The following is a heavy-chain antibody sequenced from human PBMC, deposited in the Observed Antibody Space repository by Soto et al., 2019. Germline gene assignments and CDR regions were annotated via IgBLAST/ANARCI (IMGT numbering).Heavy chain of an antibody. Sequence: SVKVSCKASGFTFTSSAVQWVRQARGQRLEWIGWIVVGSGNTNYAQKFQERVTITRDMSTSTAYMELSSLRSEDTAVYYCAAGDIYSPYGMDVWGQGTTVTVSS. V-gene: IGHV1-58*01. CDR1: GFTFTSSA. D-gene: IGHD2-15*01. CDR2: IVVGSGNT. J-gene: IGHJ6*02. CDR3: AAGDIYSPYGMDV.